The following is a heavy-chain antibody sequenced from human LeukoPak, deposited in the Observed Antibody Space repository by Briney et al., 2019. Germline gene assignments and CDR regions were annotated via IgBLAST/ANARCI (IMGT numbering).Heavy chain of an antibody. J-gene: IGHJ6*02. CDR2: IIPILGIA. D-gene: IGHD2-2*01. V-gene: IGHV1-69*04. Sequence: SVKVSCKASGGTFSSYAISWVRQAPGQGLEWMGRIIPILGIANYAQKFQGRVTITADKSTSTAYMELSSLRSEDTAVYYCARKVRHYYYGMDVWGQGTTVTVSS. CDR3: ARKVRHYYYGMDV. CDR1: GGTFSSYA.